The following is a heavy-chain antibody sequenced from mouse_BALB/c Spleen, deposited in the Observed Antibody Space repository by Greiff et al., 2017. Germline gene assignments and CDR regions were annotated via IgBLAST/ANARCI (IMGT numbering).Heavy chain of an antibody. CDR1: GFSLTGYG. D-gene: IGHD1-1*01. V-gene: IGHV2-6-7*01. J-gene: IGHJ1*01. CDR3: ARDDYYGSSWGYFDV. Sequence: QVQLQQSGPGLVAPSQSLSITCTVSGFSLTGYGVNWVRQPPGKGLEWLGMIWGDGSTDYNSALKSRLSISKDNSKSQVFLKMNSLQTDDTARYYCARDDYYGSSWGYFDVWGAGTTVTVSS. CDR2: IWGDGST.